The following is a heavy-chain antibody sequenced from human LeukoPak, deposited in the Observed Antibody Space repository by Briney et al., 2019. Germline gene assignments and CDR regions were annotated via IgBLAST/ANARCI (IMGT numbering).Heavy chain of an antibody. J-gene: IGHJ6*03. Sequence: GSSVKVSCKASGGTFSSYAISWVRQAPGQGLEWMGGIIPIFGTANYAQKFQGRVTITTDESTSTAYMELSSPRSEDTAVYYCARVPSPTTGSYYYYMDVWGKGTTVTVSS. CDR3: ARVPSPTTGSYYYYMDV. V-gene: IGHV1-69*05. D-gene: IGHD4-11*01. CDR2: IIPIFGTA. CDR1: GGTFSSYA.